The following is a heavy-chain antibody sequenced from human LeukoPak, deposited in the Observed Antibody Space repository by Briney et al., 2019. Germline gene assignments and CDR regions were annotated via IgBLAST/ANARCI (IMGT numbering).Heavy chain of an antibody. V-gene: IGHV3-23*01. CDR1: GFTFSSYA. CDR2: ISGSGGST. CDR3: AKGEKNSSGYYYVLADAFDI. Sequence: PGGSLRLSCAASGFTFSSYAMSWVRQAPGKGLEWVSAISGSGGSTYYADSVKGRFTISRDNSKNTLYLQMNSLRAEDTAVYYCAKGEKNSSGYYYVLADAFDIWGQGTMVTVSS. J-gene: IGHJ3*02. D-gene: IGHD3-22*01.